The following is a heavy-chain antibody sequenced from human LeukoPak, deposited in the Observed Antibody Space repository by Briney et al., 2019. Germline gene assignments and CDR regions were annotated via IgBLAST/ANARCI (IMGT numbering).Heavy chain of an antibody. V-gene: IGHV1-69*06. CDR2: IIPIFGTA. J-gene: IGHJ6*03. CDR1: GGTFSSYA. D-gene: IGHD4-17*01. Sequence: GASVKVSCKASGGTFSSYAISWVRQAPGQGLEWMGGIIPIFGTANYAQKFQGRVTITADKSTSTAHMELSSLRSEDTAVYYCARDYDGETNYYYYMDVWGKGTTVTVSS. CDR3: ARDYDGETNYYYYMDV.